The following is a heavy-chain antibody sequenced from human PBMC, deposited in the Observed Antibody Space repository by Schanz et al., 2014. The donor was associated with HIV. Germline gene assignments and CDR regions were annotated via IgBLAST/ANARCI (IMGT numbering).Heavy chain of an antibody. V-gene: IGHV3-13*01. D-gene: IGHD2-15*01. Sequence: EVHLVNSGGGLVQPGGSLRLSCVASGFIFSSYDMHWVRQGTGEGPEWVSAIGTGGDTYYSGSVKGRFTISRDNSKNTLFLQMNSLRAEDTAVYYCAKDTFELRNSGVFDWWGQGTLVTVSS. CDR2: IGTGGDT. J-gene: IGHJ4*02. CDR3: AKDTFELRNSGVFDW. CDR1: GFIFSSYD.